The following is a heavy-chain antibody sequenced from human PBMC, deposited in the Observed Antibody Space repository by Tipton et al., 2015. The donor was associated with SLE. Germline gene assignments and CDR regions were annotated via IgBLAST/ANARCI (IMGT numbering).Heavy chain of an antibody. V-gene: IGHV4-39*07. J-gene: IGHJ4*02. D-gene: IGHD1-26*01. CDR2: IYYDGNT. Sequence: TLSLTCLVSGGSISSAGYYWGWIRQSPNKGLEWIGNIYYDGNTYYNPSLKSRVTISVDTSKIHFSLNLSSVAAADTAVYYCARVIATFDYWGQGAQVTVSS. CDR1: GGSISSAGYY. CDR3: ARVIATFDY.